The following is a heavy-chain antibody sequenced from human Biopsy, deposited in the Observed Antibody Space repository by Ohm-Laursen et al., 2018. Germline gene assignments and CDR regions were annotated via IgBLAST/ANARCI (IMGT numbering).Heavy chain of an antibody. J-gene: IGHJ5*01. CDR2: ITPIFDTA. Sequence: EASVTVSCKASGGTFSTTAISWVRLAPGHGLEWMGGITPIFDTANYAQKFQGRVTITADRSASTAYMELSSLTSDDTAVYYCAKGGHKAWLDSWGQGALVTVSS. CDR3: AKGGHKAWLDS. D-gene: IGHD1-26*01. V-gene: IGHV1-69*06. CDR1: GGTFSTTA.